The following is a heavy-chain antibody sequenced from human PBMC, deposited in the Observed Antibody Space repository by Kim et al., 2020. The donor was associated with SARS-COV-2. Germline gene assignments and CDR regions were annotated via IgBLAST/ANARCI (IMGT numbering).Heavy chain of an antibody. V-gene: IGHV3-74*03. Sequence: GGSLRLSCAASGLTFGDYWMHWVRQAPGKGLVWVSRIKSDGSGPTYADSVKGRFSISRDNAKNSLYLQMNNLGVADTAVYYCASEWQQAGGLPDFWGQGT. J-gene: IGHJ4*02. CDR3: ASEWQQAGGLPDF. CDR2: IKSDGSGP. D-gene: IGHD6-13*01. CDR1: GLTFGDYW.